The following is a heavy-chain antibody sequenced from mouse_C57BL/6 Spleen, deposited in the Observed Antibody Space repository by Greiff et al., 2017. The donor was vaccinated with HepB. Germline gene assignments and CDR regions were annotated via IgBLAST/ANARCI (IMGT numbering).Heavy chain of an antibody. CDR2: IYPSDSET. J-gene: IGHJ4*01. CDR3: ARDGGDAMDY. V-gene: IGHV1-61*01. D-gene: IGHD2-3*01. Sequence: QVQLQQPGAELVRPGSSVKLSCKASGYTFTSYWMDWVKQRPGQGLEWIGNIYPSDSETHYNQKFKDKATVTVDKSSSTAYMQLSSLTSEDFAVYYCARDGGDAMDYWGQGTSVTVSS. CDR1: GYTFTSYW.